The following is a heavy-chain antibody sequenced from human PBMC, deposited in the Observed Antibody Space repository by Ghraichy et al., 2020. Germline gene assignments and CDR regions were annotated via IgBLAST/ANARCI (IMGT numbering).Heavy chain of an antibody. D-gene: IGHD3-3*01. CDR3: ARAGLTIFVARYYFDY. V-gene: IGHV1-69*06. Sequence: SVKVSCKASGGTFSSYAISWVRQAPGQGLEWMGGIIPIFGTANYAQKFQGRVTITADKSTSTAYMELSSLRSEDTAVYYCARAGLTIFVARYYFDYWGQGTLVTVSS. CDR2: IIPIFGTA. J-gene: IGHJ4*02. CDR1: GGTFSSYA.